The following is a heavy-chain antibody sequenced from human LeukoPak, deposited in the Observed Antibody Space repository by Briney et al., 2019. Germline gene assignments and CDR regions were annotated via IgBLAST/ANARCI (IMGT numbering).Heavy chain of an antibody. CDR2: ISYDGTNK. J-gene: IGHJ6*03. D-gene: IGHD2-15*01. CDR1: GFIFSSYA. CDR3: AKNGDRGAYCTGGTCYPYFYYYMDV. Sequence: GGSLRLSCAASGFIFSSYALHWVRQAPGKGLEWVAVISYDGTNKYYADSVKGRFTISRDNSKNTLYLQMNSLRAEDTAIYYCAKNGDRGAYCTGGTCYPYFYYYMDVWGKGATVTI. V-gene: IGHV3-30*04.